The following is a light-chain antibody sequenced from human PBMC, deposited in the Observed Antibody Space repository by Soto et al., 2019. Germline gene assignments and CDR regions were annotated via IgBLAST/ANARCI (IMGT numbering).Light chain of an antibody. CDR3: QQSNNWRSIT. CDR1: QSVRSN. CDR2: DAS. V-gene: IGKV3-15*01. Sequence: EIVMTQSPATLSVSPGERANLSCRASQSVRSNLAWYQQKPGQAPRLLIFDASTRATGIPARFSGSGSGTEFTLSISSLQSEDFAVYYCQQSNNWRSITFVQGTRLEIK. J-gene: IGKJ5*01.